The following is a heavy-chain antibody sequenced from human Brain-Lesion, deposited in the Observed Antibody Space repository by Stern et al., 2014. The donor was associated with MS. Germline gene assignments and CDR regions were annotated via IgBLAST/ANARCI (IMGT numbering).Heavy chain of an antibody. J-gene: IGHJ6*02. CDR1: GYIFTGYY. V-gene: IGHV1-2*02. D-gene: IGHD3-3*01. CDR3: ARDQRGITIFGVVTDYYYLGMDV. CDR2: INPNTGGT. Sequence: VQMEQSGAEVKKPGASVKVSCKTSGYIFTGYYIHWVRQAPGQGLEWMAWINPNTGGTKYAQQFKGSVPMRTYTSISTDYVELSSLPSDDTAVYYCARDQRGITIFGVVTDYYYLGMDVWGQGTTVTVSS.